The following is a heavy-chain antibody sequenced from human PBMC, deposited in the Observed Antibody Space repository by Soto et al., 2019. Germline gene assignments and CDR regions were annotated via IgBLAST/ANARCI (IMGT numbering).Heavy chain of an antibody. V-gene: IGHV1-69*13. J-gene: IGHJ6*02. CDR2: IIPIFGTA. CDR1: GGTFSSYA. CDR3: ASSDSSGYYAGEDYHYYGMDV. Sequence: SLKVSCKASGGTFSSYAISWVRQAPGQGLEWMGGIIPIFGTANYAQKFQGRVTITADESTSTAYMELSSLRSEDTAVYYCASSDSSGYYAGEDYHYYGMDVWGQGTAVTVSS. D-gene: IGHD3-22*01.